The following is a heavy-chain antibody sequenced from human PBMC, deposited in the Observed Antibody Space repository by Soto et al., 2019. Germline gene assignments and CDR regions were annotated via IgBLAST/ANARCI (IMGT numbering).Heavy chain of an antibody. J-gene: IGHJ6*02. V-gene: IGHV1-69*06. D-gene: IGHD3-22*01. CDR1: GGTFSSYA. Sequence: GSSVKVSCKASGGTFSSYAISWVRQAPGQGREWMGGIIPIFGTANYAQKFQGRVTITADKSTSTAYMELSSLRSEDTAVYYCAREGAPYYYDSSGYHYYYHGMDVWGQGTTVTVYS. CDR2: IIPIFGTA. CDR3: AREGAPYYYDSSGYHYYYHGMDV.